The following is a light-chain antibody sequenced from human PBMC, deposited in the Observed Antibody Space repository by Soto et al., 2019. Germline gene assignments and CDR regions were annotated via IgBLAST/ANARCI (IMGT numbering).Light chain of an antibody. CDR2: GAS. Sequence: VMTQSPATLSDPPGEIDTLSCSSSQICADNLACFQQKPGQGPRLLIYGASNRATGIPARFSGSGSGTEFTLTIRRLKSEDFAVYYCQKYNNWPQITVGQGKRLEIK. J-gene: IGKJ5*01. V-gene: IGKV3D-15*01. CDR3: QKYNNWPQIT. CDR1: QICADN.